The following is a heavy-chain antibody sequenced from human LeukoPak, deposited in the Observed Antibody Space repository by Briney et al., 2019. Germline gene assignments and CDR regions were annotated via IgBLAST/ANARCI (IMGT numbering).Heavy chain of an antibody. J-gene: IGHJ3*02. Sequence: SSETLSLTCTASGGSISSYYWSWIRQPAGKGLEWIGRIYTSGSTNYNPSLKSRVTVSVDTSKNQFSLKLSSATAADTAVYYCARDWVGFIDAFDIWGQGTMVTVSS. D-gene: IGHD3-16*01. CDR1: GGSISSYY. V-gene: IGHV4-4*07. CDR3: ARDWVGFIDAFDI. CDR2: IYTSGST.